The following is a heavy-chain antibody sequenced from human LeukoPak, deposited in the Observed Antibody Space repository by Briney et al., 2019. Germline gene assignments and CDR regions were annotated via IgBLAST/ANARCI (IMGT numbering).Heavy chain of an antibody. CDR1: GGSFSGYY. V-gene: IGHV3-11*01. CDR2: ISSSGSTI. CDR3: ARDITLYCSSTSCPTEYNWNHDGGDWFDP. D-gene: IGHD2-2*01. J-gene: IGHJ5*02. Sequence: LSLTCAVYGGSFSGYYWSWIRQAPGKGLEWVSYISSSGSTIYYADSVEGRFTISRDNAKNSLYLQMNSLRAEDTAVYYCARDITLYCSSTSCPTEYNWNHDGGDWFDPWGQGTLVTVSS.